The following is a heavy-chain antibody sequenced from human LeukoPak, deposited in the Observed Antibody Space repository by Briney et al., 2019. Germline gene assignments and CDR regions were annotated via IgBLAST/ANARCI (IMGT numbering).Heavy chain of an antibody. D-gene: IGHD1-26*01. V-gene: IGHV4-59*08. Sequence: PSETLSLTCAVSGGSISSYYWSWIRQPPGKGLEWIGYIYYSGSTNYNPSLKSRVTISVDTSKNQFSLKLSSVTAADTAVYYCARGGGSYYGVGVYFDYWGQGTLVTVSP. J-gene: IGHJ4*02. CDR1: GGSISSYY. CDR3: ARGGGSYYGVGVYFDY. CDR2: IYYSGST.